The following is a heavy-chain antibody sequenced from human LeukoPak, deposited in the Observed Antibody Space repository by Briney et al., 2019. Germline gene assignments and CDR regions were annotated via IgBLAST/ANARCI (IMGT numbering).Heavy chain of an antibody. Sequence: GGSLRLSCAASGFTFDDYGMSWVRQAPGKGLEWVSGIRNGGNTGYADSVKGRFIISRDNAKNTLYLQMNSLRVEDTAVYYCGREILEPGKTLTYWGQGSLITVSS. D-gene: IGHD1-14*01. J-gene: IGHJ4*02. V-gene: IGHV3-20*04. CDR3: GREILEPGKTLTY. CDR1: GFTFDDYG. CDR2: IRNGGNT.